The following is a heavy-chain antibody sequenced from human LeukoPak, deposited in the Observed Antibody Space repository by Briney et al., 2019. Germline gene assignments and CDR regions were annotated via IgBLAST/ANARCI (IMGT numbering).Heavy chain of an antibody. Sequence: SETLSLTCTVSGGSISSYYWSWIRQPPGKGLEWIGEINHSGSTNYNPSLKSRVTISVDTSKNQFSLKLSSVTAADTAVYYCARGRAPDIVVVPAATNWFDPWGQGTLVTVSS. CDR2: INHSGST. D-gene: IGHD2-2*01. J-gene: IGHJ5*02. CDR1: GGSISSYY. CDR3: ARGRAPDIVVVPAATNWFDP. V-gene: IGHV4-34*01.